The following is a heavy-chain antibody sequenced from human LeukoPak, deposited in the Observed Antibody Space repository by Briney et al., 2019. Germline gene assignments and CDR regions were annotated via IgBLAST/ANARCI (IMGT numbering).Heavy chain of an antibody. CDR2: MNPNSGNT. J-gene: IGHJ4*02. CDR1: GYIFTNYD. CDR3: ASSVAGTGYDY. Sequence: ASVKVSCKASGYIFTNYDINWVRQATGQGLEWMGWMNPNSGNTGYTQNFQGRVTMTRDTSTSTVYMELSSLRSEDTAVYYCASSVAGTGYDYWGQGTLVTVSS. V-gene: IGHV1-8*01. D-gene: IGHD6-19*01.